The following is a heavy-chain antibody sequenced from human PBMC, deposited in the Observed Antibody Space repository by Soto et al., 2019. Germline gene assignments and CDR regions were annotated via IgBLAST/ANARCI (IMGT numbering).Heavy chain of an antibody. Sequence: GGSLRLSCAASGFTFSSYAMSWVRQAPGKGLEWVSAISGSGGSTYYADSVKGRFTISRDNSKNTLYLQMNSLRAEDTAVYYCAKLFYDEAAAGNGFDYWGQGTLVTVSS. J-gene: IGHJ4*02. V-gene: IGHV3-23*01. CDR2: ISGSGGST. CDR3: AKLFYDEAAAGNGFDY. CDR1: GFTFSSYA. D-gene: IGHD6-13*01.